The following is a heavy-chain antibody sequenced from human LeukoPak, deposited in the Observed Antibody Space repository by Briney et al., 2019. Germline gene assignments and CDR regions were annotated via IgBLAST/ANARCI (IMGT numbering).Heavy chain of an antibody. D-gene: IGHD5-12*01. J-gene: IGHJ6*04. CDR1: GGSISSYY. V-gene: IGHV4-59*01. CDR2: IYYSGST. CDR3: ARAGGYDQLDYHYGMDV. Sequence: PSETLSLTCTVPGGSISSYYWSWIRQPPGKGLEWIGYIYYSGSTNYNPSLKSRVTISVDTSKNQFSLKLSSVTAADTAVYYCARAGGYDQLDYHYGMDVWGKGTTVTVSS.